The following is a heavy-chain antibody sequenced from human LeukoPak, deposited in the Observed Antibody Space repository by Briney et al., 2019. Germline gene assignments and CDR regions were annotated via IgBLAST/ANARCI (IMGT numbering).Heavy chain of an antibody. CDR2: ISYDGSNK. CDR3: AKERGIAAFDY. V-gene: IGHV3-30*18. Sequence: PGGSLRLSCAASGFTFSSYGMHWVRQAPGKGLEWVAVISYDGSNKYYADSVKGRFTISRDNSKNTLYLQMNSLRAEDTAVYYCAKERGIAAFDYWGQGTLAIVSP. D-gene: IGHD6-25*01. J-gene: IGHJ4*02. CDR1: GFTFSSYG.